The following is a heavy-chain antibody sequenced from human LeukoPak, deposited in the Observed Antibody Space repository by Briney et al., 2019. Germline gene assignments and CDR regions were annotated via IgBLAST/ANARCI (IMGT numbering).Heavy chain of an antibody. CDR2: IYTSGST. CDR3: ARAPDRYFDWLDFDY. V-gene: IGHV4-61*02. CDR1: GGSISSGSYY. D-gene: IGHD3-9*01. J-gene: IGHJ4*02. Sequence: SQTLSLTCTVSGGSISSGSYYWSWIRQPAGKGLEWIGRIYTSGSTNYNPSLKSRVTISVDTSKSQFPLKLSSVTAADTAVYYCARAPDRYFDWLDFDYWGQGTLVTVSS.